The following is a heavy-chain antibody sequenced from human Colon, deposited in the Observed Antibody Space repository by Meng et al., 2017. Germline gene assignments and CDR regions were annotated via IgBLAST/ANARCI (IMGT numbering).Heavy chain of an antibody. Sequence: GPGLVKPLQTLSLPCTVSGGSLSSGDYYWSWSRQHPGKGLEWIGYFYFSGNTYYNPSLKSRVSISVDTSKNRFSLNLSSVTAADTAVYYCARYFYDSRGVTWFDPWGQGTLVTVSS. CDR3: ARYFYDSRGVTWFDP. CDR2: FYFSGNT. D-gene: IGHD3-22*01. V-gene: IGHV4-31*03. J-gene: IGHJ5*02. CDR1: GGSLSSGDYY.